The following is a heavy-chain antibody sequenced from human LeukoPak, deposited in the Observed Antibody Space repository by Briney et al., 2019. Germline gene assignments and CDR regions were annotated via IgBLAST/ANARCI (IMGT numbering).Heavy chain of an antibody. J-gene: IGHJ4*02. CDR1: GYTFVNYD. CDR2: ISVRTGNI. Sequence: ASVKVSCKASGYTFVNYDISWVRQAPGQGLEWMGWISVRTGNINYAQNLQGRVTMTTDTSTSTAYLEVRSLRSDDTAVYYCVRGVFDWYEEFWGQGTLVTVSS. V-gene: IGHV1-18*01. D-gene: IGHD2-21*01. CDR3: VRGVFDWYEEF.